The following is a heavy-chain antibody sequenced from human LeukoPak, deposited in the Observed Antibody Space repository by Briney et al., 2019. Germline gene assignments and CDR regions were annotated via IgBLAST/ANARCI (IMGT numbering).Heavy chain of an antibody. CDR1: GFTFSSYS. CDR3: AREGIFGVVTPTGFYMDV. J-gene: IGHJ6*03. D-gene: IGHD3-3*01. V-gene: IGHV3-48*01. CDR2: ISSSSSTI. Sequence: GGSLRLSCAASGFTFSSYSMNWVRQALGKGLEWISYISSSSSTIYYADSVKGRFTISRDNAKNSLYLQMNSLRAEDTAVYYCAREGIFGVVTPTGFYMDVWGKGTTVTVSS.